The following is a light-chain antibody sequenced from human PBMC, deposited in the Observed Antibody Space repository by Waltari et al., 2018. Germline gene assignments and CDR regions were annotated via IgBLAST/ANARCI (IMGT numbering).Light chain of an antibody. CDR2: EVI. Sequence: QSALTQPASVSGSPGQSITISCTGTNNDVGNYNFVSWYQQHPGKVPRLIIFEVIQRPSGVSFRFSGSKSGNTASLTISGLQAEDEAYYYCCSYAGNSISVFGGGTKVTVL. CDR1: NNDVGNYNF. CDR3: CSYAGNSISV. V-gene: IGLV2-23*02. J-gene: IGLJ3*02.